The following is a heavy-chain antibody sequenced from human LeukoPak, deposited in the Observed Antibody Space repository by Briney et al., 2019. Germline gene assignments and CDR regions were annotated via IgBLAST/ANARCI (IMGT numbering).Heavy chain of an antibody. CDR2: ISWNGERI. Sequence: GRSLRLSCAASGFIFDDYAMHWVRQAPGKGLEWVSGISWNGERIGYADSVKGRFTISRDNAKKSLYLQMNRLRAEDTALYFCAKDIDGGVSYSNAPDYWGQGTLVTVSS. V-gene: IGHV3-9*01. CDR1: GFIFDDYA. CDR3: AKDIDGGVSYSNAPDY. J-gene: IGHJ4*02. D-gene: IGHD6-13*01.